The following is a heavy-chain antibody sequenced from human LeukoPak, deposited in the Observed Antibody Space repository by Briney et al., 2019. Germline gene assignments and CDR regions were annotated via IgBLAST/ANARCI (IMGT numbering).Heavy chain of an antibody. Sequence: PGGSLRLSCVASGFTVSSNYISGVRQAPGKGLEWVSVIDNGGSTYYADSVKGRFTISRDNSKNTLYLQMNSLRAEDTAVYYCARDGSARSLANWGQGTLVSVSS. J-gene: IGHJ4*02. D-gene: IGHD6-6*01. V-gene: IGHV3-53*01. CDR2: IDNGGST. CDR3: ARDGSARSLAN. CDR1: GFTVSSNY.